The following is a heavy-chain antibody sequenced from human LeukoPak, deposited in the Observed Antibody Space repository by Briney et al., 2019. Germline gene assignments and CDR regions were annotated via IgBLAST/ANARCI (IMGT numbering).Heavy chain of an antibody. Sequence: ASVKVSCKASGYTFTSYDINWVRQATGQGLEWMGWMNPNSGNTGYAQKFQGRVTMTRNTSTSTAYMELSSLRSEDTAVYYCASGGRYYDSSGYAFDIWGQGTMVTVSS. CDR3: ASGGRYYDSSGYAFDI. V-gene: IGHV1-8*01. J-gene: IGHJ3*02. D-gene: IGHD3-22*01. CDR2: MNPNSGNT. CDR1: GYTFTSYD.